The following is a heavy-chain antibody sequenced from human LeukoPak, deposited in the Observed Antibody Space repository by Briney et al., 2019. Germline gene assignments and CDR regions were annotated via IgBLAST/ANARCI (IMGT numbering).Heavy chain of an antibody. CDR1: GFTFSSYA. D-gene: IGHD3-10*01. V-gene: IGHV3-23*01. CDR3: AKGGPNRFDP. CDR2: ISGSGGST. Sequence: PGGSLRLSCAASGFTFSSYAMSWVRPAPGKGLEWVSTISGSGGSTYYADSVKGRFTISRANSKNTLYLQMNSLRAEDTAIYYCAKGGPNRFDPWGQGTLVTVSS. J-gene: IGHJ5*02.